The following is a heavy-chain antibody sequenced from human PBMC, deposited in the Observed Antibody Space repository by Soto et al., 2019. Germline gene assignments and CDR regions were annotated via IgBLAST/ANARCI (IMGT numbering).Heavy chain of an antibody. CDR2: IYPGDSDT. D-gene: IGHD3-9*01. CDR3: TTEAAPDYDILTGSRLSDAFDI. CDR1: GYSFTSYW. Sequence: GESLKISCQGSGYSFTSYWIGWVRQMPGKGLEWMGIIYPGDSDTRYSPSFQGQVTISADKSISTAYLQWSSLKASDTAVYYCTTEAAPDYDILTGSRLSDAFDIWGQGTMVTVSS. V-gene: IGHV5-51*01. J-gene: IGHJ3*02.